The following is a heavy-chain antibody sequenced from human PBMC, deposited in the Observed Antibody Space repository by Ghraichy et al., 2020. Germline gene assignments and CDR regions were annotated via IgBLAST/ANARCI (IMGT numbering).Heavy chain of an antibody. CDR2: ISYTGST. Sequence: SETLSLTCTVSGCSISSYYWSWIRQPPGKELEWIGYISYTGSTKYNPSLKSRVTISVDTSKNQFSLKLSSVTAADTAVYYCSRGGGVAGRFDYWGQGTLVIVSS. CDR1: GCSISSYY. J-gene: IGHJ4*02. CDR3: SRGGGVAGRFDY. D-gene: IGHD6-13*01. V-gene: IGHV4-59*01.